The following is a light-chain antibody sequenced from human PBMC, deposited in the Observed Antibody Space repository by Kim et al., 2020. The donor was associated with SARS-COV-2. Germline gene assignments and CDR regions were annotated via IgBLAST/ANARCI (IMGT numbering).Light chain of an antibody. Sequence: EIVMTQSPATLSVSPGERATLSCRASQTVSSNLAWYQQKPGQAPRLLIYGASIRATGIPARFSGSGSGTEFTLTISSLHSEDFAVYYCQHYYHWPLTFGGGTKVDIK. J-gene: IGKJ4*01. CDR3: QHYYHWPLT. CDR2: GAS. V-gene: IGKV3D-15*01. CDR1: QTVSSN.